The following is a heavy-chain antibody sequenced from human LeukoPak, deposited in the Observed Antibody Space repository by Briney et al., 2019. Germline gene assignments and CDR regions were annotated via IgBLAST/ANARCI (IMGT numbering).Heavy chain of an antibody. J-gene: IGHJ4*02. CDR3: ARAISANFFDY. Sequence: KASGTLSLTCSVSGGSITGYYWSWIRQPPGKGLEWIGYVYSGGSTNYLASLKSRVTMSIDMSKNQFSLRLTAVTAADTAFYYCARAISANFFDYWGQGTLVTVSS. V-gene: IGHV4-59*01. CDR1: GGSITGYY. CDR2: VYSGGST. D-gene: IGHD3-9*01.